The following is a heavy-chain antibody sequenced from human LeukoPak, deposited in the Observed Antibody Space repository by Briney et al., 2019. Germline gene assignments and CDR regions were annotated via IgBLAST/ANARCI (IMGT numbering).Heavy chain of an antibody. CDR2: ISYDGSNK. V-gene: IGHV3-30*04. CDR3: ARGVFRGRRFRVGAIIY. D-gene: IGHD1-26*01. Sequence: GGSLRLSCAASGFTFSSYAMHWVRQAPGKGLEWVAVISYDGSNKYYADSVKGRFTISRDNSKNTLHLQMNSLRAEDTAVYYCARGVFRGRRFRVGAIIYWGQGTTVTVSS. CDR1: GFTFSSYA. J-gene: IGHJ6*02.